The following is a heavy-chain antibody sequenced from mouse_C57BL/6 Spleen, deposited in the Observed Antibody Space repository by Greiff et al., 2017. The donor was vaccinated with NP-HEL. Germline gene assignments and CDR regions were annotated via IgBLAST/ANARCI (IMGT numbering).Heavy chain of an antibody. D-gene: IGHD4-1*01. J-gene: IGHJ4*01. V-gene: IGHV1-82*01. Sequence: VQLQQSGPELVKPGASVKISCKASGYAFSSSWMNWVKQRPGKGLEWIGRIYPGDGDTNYNGKFKGKATLTADKSSSTAYMQLSCLTSEDSAVYFCARGVANWDLGYAMDYWGQRTSVTVSS. CDR3: ARGVANWDLGYAMDY. CDR2: IYPGDGDT. CDR1: GYAFSSSW.